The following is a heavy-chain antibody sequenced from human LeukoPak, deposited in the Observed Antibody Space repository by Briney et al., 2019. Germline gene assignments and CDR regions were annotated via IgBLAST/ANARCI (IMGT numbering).Heavy chain of an antibody. CDR1: GGSISSSSYY. CDR2: IYYSGST. V-gene: IGHV4-39*07. CDR3: ARIDSSSWYWAYYYYMDV. J-gene: IGHJ6*03. Sequence: SETLSLTCTVSGGSISSSSYYWGWIRQPPGKGLEWIGSIYYSGSTYYNPSLKSRVTISVDTSKNQFSLKLSSVTAADTAVYYCARIDSSSWYWAYYYYMDVWGKGTTVTVSS. D-gene: IGHD6-13*01.